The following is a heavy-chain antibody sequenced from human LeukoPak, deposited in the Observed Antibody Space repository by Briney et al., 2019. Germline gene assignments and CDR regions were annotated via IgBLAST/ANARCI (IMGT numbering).Heavy chain of an antibody. V-gene: IGHV3-13*01. D-gene: IGHD6-19*01. CDR1: GFTFSSYD. CDR3: AKEASSGWNGFDY. J-gene: IGHJ4*02. CDR2: IDTAGDT. Sequence: PGGSLRLSCAASGFTFSSYDMHWVRQTTGEGLEWVSAIDTAGDTSYLGSVKGRFTISRENAKNSLYLQMNSLRGGDTAVYYCAKEASSGWNGFDYWGQGTLVTVSS.